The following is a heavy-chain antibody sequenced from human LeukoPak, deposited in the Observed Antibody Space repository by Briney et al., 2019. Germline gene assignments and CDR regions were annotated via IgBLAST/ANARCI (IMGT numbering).Heavy chain of an antibody. D-gene: IGHD2-15*01. Sequence: SVKVSCKASGGTFSSYAISWVRQAPGQGLEWMGRIIPIFGTANYAQKFQGRVTITTDESTSTAYMELSSLRSEDTAVYYCACGIVVVVAATPSDYFDYWGQGTLVTVSS. CDR3: ACGIVVVVAATPSDYFDY. J-gene: IGHJ4*02. V-gene: IGHV1-69*05. CDR2: IIPIFGTA. CDR1: GGTFSSYA.